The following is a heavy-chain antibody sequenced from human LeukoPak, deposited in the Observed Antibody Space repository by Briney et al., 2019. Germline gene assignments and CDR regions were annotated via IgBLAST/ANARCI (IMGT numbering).Heavy chain of an antibody. J-gene: IGHJ5*02. CDR1: GFTFDDYA. D-gene: IGHD5-12*01. V-gene: IGHV3-9*01. CDR2: ISWNSGSI. Sequence: GESLRLSCAASGFTFDDYAMHWVRQAPGKGLEWVSGISWNSGSIGYADSVKGRFTISRDNAKNSLYLQMNSLRAEDTALYYCAKSGYSGYDLTYNWFDPWGQGTLVTVSS. CDR3: AKSGYSGYDLTYNWFDP.